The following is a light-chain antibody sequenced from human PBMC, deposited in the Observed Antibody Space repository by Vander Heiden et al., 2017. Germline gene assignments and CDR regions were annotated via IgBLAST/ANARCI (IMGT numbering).Light chain of an antibody. CDR3: QQYGSSPMYS. J-gene: IGKJ2*03. CDR2: GAS. Sequence: ELVLTQSPGTLSLSPGERATLSCRASQSVRSSYLAWYQQKPGQSPRLLIYGASSRATGIPDRFSGSGSGTDFTLTISRLEPEDFALYYCQQYGSSPMYSFGQGTKLEIK. CDR1: QSVRSSY. V-gene: IGKV3-20*01.